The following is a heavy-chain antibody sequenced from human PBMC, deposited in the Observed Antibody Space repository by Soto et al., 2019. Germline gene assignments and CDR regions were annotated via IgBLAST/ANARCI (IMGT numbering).Heavy chain of an antibody. J-gene: IGHJ4*02. CDR2: IIPILGIA. V-gene: IGHV1-69*02. D-gene: IGHD5-18*01. Sequence: EASVKVSCKASGGTFSSYTISWVRQAPGQGLEWMGRIIPILGIANYAQKFQGRVTITADKSTSTAYMELSSLRSEDTAVYYCATRNSRWALTAMVTRFERGFDYWGQGTLVTVSS. CDR3: ATRNSRWALTAMVTRFERGFDY. CDR1: GGTFSSYT.